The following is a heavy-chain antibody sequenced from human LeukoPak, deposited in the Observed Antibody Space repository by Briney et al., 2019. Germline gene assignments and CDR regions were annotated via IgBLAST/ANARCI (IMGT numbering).Heavy chain of an antibody. J-gene: IGHJ4*02. CDR3: AREGYSSGSRTGIDY. Sequence: GGSLRLSCAASGFTFSTNFMSWVRQAPGRGLEWVSVMYSGGTTSYADSVKGRFPISRDNSKNPVSLQMNSLRIDDTAVYYCAREGYSSGSRTGIDYWGQGTLVTVSS. D-gene: IGHD5-18*01. CDR2: MYSGGTT. V-gene: IGHV3-53*05. CDR1: GFTFSTNF.